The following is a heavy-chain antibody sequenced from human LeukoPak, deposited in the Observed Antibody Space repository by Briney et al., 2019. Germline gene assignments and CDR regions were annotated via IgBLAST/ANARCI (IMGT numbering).Heavy chain of an antibody. CDR3: ASSSNYYDSSGPIPRGYYYYGMDV. V-gene: IGHV1-18*01. CDR1: GYTFTSYG. CDR2: ISAYNGNT. D-gene: IGHD3-22*01. Sequence: ASVKVSCKASGYTFTSYGISWVRQAPGQGLEWMGWISAYNGNTNYAQKLQGRVTMTTDTSTSTAYMELRSLRSDDTAVYYCASSSNYYDSSGPIPRGYYYYGMDVWGQGTTVTVSS. J-gene: IGHJ6*02.